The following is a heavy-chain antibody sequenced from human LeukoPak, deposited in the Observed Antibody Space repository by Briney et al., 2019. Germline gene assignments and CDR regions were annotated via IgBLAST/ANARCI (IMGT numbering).Heavy chain of an antibody. D-gene: IGHD2-2*02. CDR2: ISYDGSNK. J-gene: IGHJ4*02. CDR3: ASGPSLYCSSTSCYNYFDY. V-gene: IGHV3-30-3*01. CDR1: GFTFSIYA. Sequence: GGSLRLSCAASGFTFSIYAMHWVRQAPGKGLEWVAVISYDGSNKYYADSVKGRFTISRDNSKNTLYLQMNSLRAEDTAVYYCASGPSLYCSSTSCYNYFDYWGQGTLVTVSS.